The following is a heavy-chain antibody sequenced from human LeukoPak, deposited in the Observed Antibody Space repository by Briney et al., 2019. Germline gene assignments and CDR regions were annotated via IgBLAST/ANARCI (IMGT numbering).Heavy chain of an antibody. J-gene: IGHJ4*02. CDR2: IKQDGSEK. D-gene: IGHD3-3*01. CDR1: GFTFSSYW. V-gene: IGHV3-7*01. CDR3: ARESSYDFWSGLSL. Sequence: GGSLRLSCAASGFTFSSYWMSWVRQAPGKGLEWVANIKQDGSEKYYVDSVKGRFTISRDNAKNSLYLQMNSLRTEDTAVYYCARESSYDFWSGLSLWGQGTLVNVSS.